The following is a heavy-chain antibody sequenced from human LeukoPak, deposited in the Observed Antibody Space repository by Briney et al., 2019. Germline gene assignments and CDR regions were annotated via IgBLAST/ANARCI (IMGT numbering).Heavy chain of an antibody. CDR3: ARERGRVGPVATIRGSSVDY. CDR2: IKQDGSEK. Sequence: PGGSLRLSCAAFGFTFSSYAMSWVRQAPGKGLEWVANIKQDGSEKYYVDSVKGRFTISRDNAKNSLYLQMNSLRAEDTAVYYCARERGRVGPVATIRGSSVDYWGQGTLVTVSS. J-gene: IGHJ4*02. D-gene: IGHD5-12*01. CDR1: GFTFSSYA. V-gene: IGHV3-7*01.